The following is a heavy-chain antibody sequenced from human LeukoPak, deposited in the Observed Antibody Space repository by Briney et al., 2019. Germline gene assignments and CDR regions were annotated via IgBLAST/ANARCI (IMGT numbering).Heavy chain of an antibody. CDR3: ARSPGATYYYDSSGYYYRSVGKELDY. D-gene: IGHD3-22*01. J-gene: IGHJ4*02. V-gene: IGHV3-21*01. CDR1: GFTFSSYS. Sequence: AGSLRLSCAASGFTFSSYSMNWVRQAPGKGLEWVSSISSSSSYIYYADSVKGRFTISRDNAKNSLYLQMNSLRAEDTAVYYCARSPGATYYYDSSGYYYRSVGKELDYWGQGTLVTVSS. CDR2: ISSSSSYI.